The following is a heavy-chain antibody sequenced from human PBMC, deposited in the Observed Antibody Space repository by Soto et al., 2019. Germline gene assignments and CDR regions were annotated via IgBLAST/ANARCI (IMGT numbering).Heavy chain of an antibody. CDR2: IYPGDSDT. V-gene: IGHV5-51*01. CDR1: GYKFTSYW. D-gene: IGHD6-13*01. CDR3: ARRQYSSSWYYFDY. J-gene: IGHJ4*02. Sequence: LKSSCKGSGYKFTSYWIGWVRQMPGKGLEWMGIIYPGDSDTKYSPSFQGQVTISTDKSISTAYLQWSSLKASDTAMYYCARRQYSSSWYYFDYWGQGTLVTVSS.